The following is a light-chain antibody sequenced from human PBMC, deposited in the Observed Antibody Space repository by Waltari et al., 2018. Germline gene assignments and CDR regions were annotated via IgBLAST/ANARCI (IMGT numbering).Light chain of an antibody. CDR2: GVS. Sequence: EIVLTQSPGTLSLSPGERATLSCRASQTVSRSYLTWYQQKPGQAPRLLMYGVSSRAAGIPDRFSGSGSGTDFTLTINRLQPEDFAVYYCQQRKRWLTFGGGTKVEIK. CDR1: QTVSRSY. V-gene: IGKV3-20*01. J-gene: IGKJ4*01. CDR3: QQRKRWLT.